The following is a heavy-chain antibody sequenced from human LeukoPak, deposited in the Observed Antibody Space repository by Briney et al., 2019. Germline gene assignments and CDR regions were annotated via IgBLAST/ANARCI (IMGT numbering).Heavy chain of an antibody. V-gene: IGHV4-39*01. CDR3: ARVQRWELLSAAYYFDY. Sequence: SETLSLTCTVSGGSVSSSSYYWGWIRQPPGKGLEWIGSIYYSGSTYYNPSLKSRVTISVDTSKNQFSLKLSSVTAADTAVYYCARVQRWELLSAAYYFDYWGQGTLVTVSS. CDR2: IYYSGST. D-gene: IGHD1-26*01. J-gene: IGHJ4*02. CDR1: GGSVSSSSYY.